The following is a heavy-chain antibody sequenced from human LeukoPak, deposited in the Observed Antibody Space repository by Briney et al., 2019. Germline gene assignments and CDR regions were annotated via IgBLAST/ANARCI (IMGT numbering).Heavy chain of an antibody. CDR1: GFTFSSYA. J-gene: IGHJ4*02. V-gene: IGHV3-23*01. Sequence: GGSLRLSCAASGFTFSSYAMSWVRQAPGKGLEWVSGISGSGSSTYYADSVKGRFTISRDNSKNTLYLQMNSLRAEDTALYYCAKDPVEQQLVRDFDYWGQGTLVTVSS. D-gene: IGHD6-13*01. CDR3: AKDPVEQQLVRDFDY. CDR2: ISGSGSST.